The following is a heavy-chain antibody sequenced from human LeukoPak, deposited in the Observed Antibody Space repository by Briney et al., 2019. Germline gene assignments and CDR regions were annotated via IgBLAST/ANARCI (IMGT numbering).Heavy chain of an antibody. Sequence: SQTLSLTCTVSGGSISSYYWSWIRQPPGKGLEWIGYIYYSGSTNYNPSLKSRVTISVDTSKNQFSLKLSSVTAADTAVYYCARDKGSYYYGSGSYLWFDPWGQGTLVTVSS. CDR3: ARDKGSYYYGSGSYLWFDP. CDR1: GGSISSYY. D-gene: IGHD3-10*01. J-gene: IGHJ5*02. V-gene: IGHV4-59*01. CDR2: IYYSGST.